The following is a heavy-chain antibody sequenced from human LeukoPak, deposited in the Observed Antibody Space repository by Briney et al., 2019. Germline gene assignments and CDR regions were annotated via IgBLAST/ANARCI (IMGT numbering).Heavy chain of an antibody. CDR1: GGSISSGSYY. D-gene: IGHD6-13*01. CDR2: IYTSGST. J-gene: IGHJ6*03. CDR3: ARGGAGIAFYYCYMDV. V-gene: IGHV4-61*02. Sequence: SETLSLTCTVSGGSISSGSYYWSWIRQPAGKGLEWIGRIYTSGSTNYNPSLKSRVTISVDTSKNQFSLKLSSVTAADTAVYYCARGGAGIAFYYCYMDVWGKGTTVTVSS.